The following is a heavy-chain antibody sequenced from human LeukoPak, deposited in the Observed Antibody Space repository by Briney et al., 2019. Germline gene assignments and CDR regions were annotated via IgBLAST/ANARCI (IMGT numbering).Heavy chain of an antibody. CDR1: GYTFTSYG. J-gene: IGHJ4*02. V-gene: IGHV1-69*05. CDR3: ARGLNDYGDYWSDY. Sequence: ASVKVSCKASGYTFTSYGISWVRQAPGQGLEWMGRIIPIFGTANYAQKFQGRVTITTDESTSTAYMELSSLRSEDTAVYYCARGLNDYGDYWSDYWGQGTLVTVSS. D-gene: IGHD4-17*01. CDR2: IIPIFGTA.